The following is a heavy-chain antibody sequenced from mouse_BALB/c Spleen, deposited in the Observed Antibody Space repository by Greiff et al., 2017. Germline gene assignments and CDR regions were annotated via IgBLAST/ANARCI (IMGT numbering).Heavy chain of an antibody. CDR2: ISYSGST. CDR3: ARRYDGYYYAMDY. Sequence: DVKLQESGPGLVKPSQSLSLTCTVTGYSITSDYAWNWIRQFPGNKLEWMGYISYSGSTSYNPSLKSRISITRDTSKNQFFLQLNSVTTEDTATYYCARRYDGYYYAMDYWGQGTSVTVSS. V-gene: IGHV3-2*02. CDR1: GYSITSDYA. D-gene: IGHD2-3*01. J-gene: IGHJ4*01.